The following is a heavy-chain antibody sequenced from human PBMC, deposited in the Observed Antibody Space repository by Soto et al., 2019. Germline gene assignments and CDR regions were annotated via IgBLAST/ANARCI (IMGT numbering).Heavy chain of an antibody. V-gene: IGHV1-18*01. D-gene: IGHD5-12*01. J-gene: IGHJ4*03. CDR1: GYTFTSYG. CDR3: AVYSGYDDFDY. CDR2: ISAGNGNT. Sequence: ASVKVSCKASGYTFTSYGISWVRQAPGQGLEWMGWISAGNGNTKYAQKLQGRVTITRDTSASTAYMELSSLRSEDTAVYYCAVYSGYDDFDYWGQGTMVTVSS.